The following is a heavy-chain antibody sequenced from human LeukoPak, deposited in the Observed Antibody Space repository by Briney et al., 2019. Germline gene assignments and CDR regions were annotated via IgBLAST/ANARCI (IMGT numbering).Heavy chain of an antibody. CDR3: AKGGSTAYSCSGGSCSRIFHYYMDV. CDR1: GFTFSSYW. Sequence: PGGSLRLSCAASGFTFSSYWMSWVRQAPGKGLEWVSAISGSGGSTYYADSVKGRFTISRDNSKNTLYLQMNSLRAEDTAVYYCAKGGSTAYSCSGGSCSRIFHYYMDVWGKGTTVTVSS. D-gene: IGHD2-15*01. V-gene: IGHV3-23*01. J-gene: IGHJ6*03. CDR2: ISGSGGST.